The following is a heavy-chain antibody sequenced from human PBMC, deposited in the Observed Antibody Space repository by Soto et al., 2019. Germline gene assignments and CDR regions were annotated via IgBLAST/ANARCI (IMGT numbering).Heavy chain of an antibody. V-gene: IGHV3-7*01. CDR3: ARTLPYCSGGSCYSDY. CDR2: IKQDGSEK. J-gene: IGHJ4*02. D-gene: IGHD2-15*01. CDR1: GFTFSSYW. Sequence: GGSLRLSCAASGFTFSSYWMSWVRQAPGKGLEWVANIKQDGSEKYYVDSVKGRFAISRDNAKNSLYLQMNSLRAEDTAVYYCARTLPYCSGGSCYSDYWGQGTLVTVSS.